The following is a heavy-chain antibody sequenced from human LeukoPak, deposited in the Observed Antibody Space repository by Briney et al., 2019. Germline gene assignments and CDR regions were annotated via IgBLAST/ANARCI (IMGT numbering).Heavy chain of an antibody. CDR2: IGGSGSTI. CDR1: GFTFSDYY. D-gene: IGHD1-26*01. J-gene: IGHJ4*02. Sequence: GGSLRLSCAASGFTFSDYYMNWFRQAPGKGLEGVSYIGGSGSTIYYADSVEGRFTISRDNAKNSLYLQMNSLRAEDTAMYYCARDARGLGQDYWGQGSLVTVSS. CDR3: ARDARGLGQDY. V-gene: IGHV3-11*01.